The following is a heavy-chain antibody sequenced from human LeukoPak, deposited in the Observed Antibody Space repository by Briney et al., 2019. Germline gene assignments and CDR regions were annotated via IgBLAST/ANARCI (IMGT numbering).Heavy chain of an antibody. Sequence: ASVKVSCKASGYTFTSYGISWVRQAPGQGLEWMGWISAYNGNTNYAQKLQGRVTMTTDTSTSTAYMELRSLRSDDTAVYYCARVRYDILTSYYTLLGWFDPWGQGTLVTVSS. V-gene: IGHV1-18*01. CDR1: GYTFTSYG. J-gene: IGHJ5*02. D-gene: IGHD3-9*01. CDR3: ARVRYDILTSYYTLLGWFDP. CDR2: ISAYNGNT.